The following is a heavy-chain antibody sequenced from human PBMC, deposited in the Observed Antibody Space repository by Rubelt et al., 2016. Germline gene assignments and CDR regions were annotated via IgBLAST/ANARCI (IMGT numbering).Heavy chain of an antibody. J-gene: IGHJ3*02. CDR3: ARRDGYNWDDAFDI. CDR1: GYTFTSYG. Sequence: QVQLVQSGAEVKKPGASVKVSCKASGYTFTSYGISWVRQAPGHGLEWMGWISASNGNTNYAQKLQSRVTMTTDTSTSTAYMELRSLRSDDTAVYYCARRDGYNWDDAFDIWGQGTMVTVSS. D-gene: IGHD5-24*01. V-gene: IGHV1-18*01. CDR2: ISASNGNT.